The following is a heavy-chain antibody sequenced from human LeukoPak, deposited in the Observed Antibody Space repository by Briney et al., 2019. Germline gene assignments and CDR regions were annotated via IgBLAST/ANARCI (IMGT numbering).Heavy chain of an antibody. CDR1: GASISSSNW. CDR3: GRNAAYCIDC. Sequence: PSGTLSLTCTVSGASISSSNWWTWVRQPPGEALEWIGEIYHAGSTNYNPSLKSRVTISVDTSNNQFSLKLTSVTAADTAMYYCGRNAAYCIDCWGQGILVTVSS. V-gene: IGHV4-4*02. CDR2: IYHAGST. J-gene: IGHJ4*01. D-gene: IGHD1-26*01.